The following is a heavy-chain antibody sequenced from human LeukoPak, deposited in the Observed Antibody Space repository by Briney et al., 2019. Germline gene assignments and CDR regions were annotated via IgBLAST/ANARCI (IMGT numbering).Heavy chain of an antibody. D-gene: IGHD6-19*01. CDR3: ARAIYSRAWYASDI. J-gene: IGHJ3*02. V-gene: IGHV4-59*01. Sequence: SETLSLTCSVFGGSISSSYWSWIRQAPGKGPEWIGCIFYTGSNDYSPSLKSRVTISVDTSKNQFSLRVNSVTAADTAVYYCARAIYSRAWYASDIWGQGTVVTVSA. CDR2: IFYTGSN. CDR1: GGSISSSY.